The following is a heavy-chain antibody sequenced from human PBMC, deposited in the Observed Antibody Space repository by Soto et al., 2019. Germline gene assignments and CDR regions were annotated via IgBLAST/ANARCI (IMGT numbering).Heavy chain of an antibody. CDR2: ICMNGAAT. J-gene: IGHJ4*02. D-gene: IGHD2-2*01. CDR3: VRGTTEWRGMDY. CDR1: GFTFRIHC. Sequence: DVQLVESGGGLIQPGGSLRLSCAASGFTFRIHCMHWVRQGPGKGLVWVSRICMNGAATAYADSVRGRFTISRDDAKDTLSLQMNSLRDEDTAVYYCVRGTTEWRGMDYWGQGTLVTVSP. V-gene: IGHV3-74*01.